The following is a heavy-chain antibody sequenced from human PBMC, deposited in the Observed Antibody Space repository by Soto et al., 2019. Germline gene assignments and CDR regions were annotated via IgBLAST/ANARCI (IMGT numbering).Heavy chain of an antibody. Sequence: ASVKVSCKASGYSFATHSFSWVRQAPGQGLEWMGWISAYNGNTNYAQKFQGRVTMTTDTSTTTAYMELRGLTSDDTAVYYCARAGASTSSSYYYYYGMDVWGQGTTVTVSS. CDR3: ARAGASTSSSYYYYYGMDV. CDR2: ISAYNGNT. D-gene: IGHD2-2*01. CDR1: GYSFATHS. V-gene: IGHV1-18*01. J-gene: IGHJ6*02.